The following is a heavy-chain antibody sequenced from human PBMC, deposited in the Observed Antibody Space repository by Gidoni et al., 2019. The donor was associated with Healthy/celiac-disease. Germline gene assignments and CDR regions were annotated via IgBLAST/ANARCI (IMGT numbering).Heavy chain of an antibody. D-gene: IGHD3-3*01. J-gene: IGHJ4*02. CDR3: ARGYDFWSGYYHFDY. V-gene: IGHV5-51*01. Sequence: EVQLVQSGAEVKKPGVSLKISCKGSGYSFTSYWIGWVRQMPGKGLEWMGIIYPGDSDTRYSPSFQGQVTISADKSISTAYLQWSSLKAADTAMYYCARGYDFWSGYYHFDYWGQGTLVTVSS. CDR2: IYPGDSDT. CDR1: GYSFTSYW.